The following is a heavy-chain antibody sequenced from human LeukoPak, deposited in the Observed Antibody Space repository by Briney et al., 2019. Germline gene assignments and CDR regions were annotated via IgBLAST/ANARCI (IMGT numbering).Heavy chain of an antibody. Sequence: PGGSLRLSCAASGFTYSSSWMHWVRQVPGEGLVWVSRISGDGTTTTYADSVKGRFTISRDNAKNTLYLQMNSLRAEDRAVYYCARGGSPFYWGQGSLVTVSS. V-gene: IGHV3-74*01. J-gene: IGHJ4*02. CDR3: ARGGSPFY. CDR2: ISGDGTTT. D-gene: IGHD3-10*01. CDR1: GFTYSSSW.